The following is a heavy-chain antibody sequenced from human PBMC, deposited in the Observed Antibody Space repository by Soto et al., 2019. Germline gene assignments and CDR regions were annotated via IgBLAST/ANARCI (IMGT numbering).Heavy chain of an antibody. J-gene: IGHJ6*02. Sequence: RASVKVSCKASGGTFSSYAISWVRQAPGQGLEWMGGIIPIFGTANYAQKFQGRVTITADKSTSTAYMELSSLRSEDTAVYYCARGTIVVVPAAPIRYYYGMDVWGQGTTVTVSS. D-gene: IGHD2-2*01. CDR2: IIPIFGTA. CDR3: ARGTIVVVPAAPIRYYYGMDV. V-gene: IGHV1-69*06. CDR1: GGTFSSYA.